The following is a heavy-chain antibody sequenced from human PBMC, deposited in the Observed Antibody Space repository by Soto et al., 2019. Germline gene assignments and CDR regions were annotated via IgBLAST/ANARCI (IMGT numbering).Heavy chain of an antibody. CDR3: AGSVGLLWFGESYYYGMDV. V-gene: IGHV1-69*01. CDR2: IIPIFGTA. J-gene: IGHJ6*02. Sequence: QVQLVQSGAEVKKPGSSVKVSCKASGGTFSSYAISWVRQAPGQGLEWMGGIIPIFGTANYAQKFQGRDTITADESTSTAYMELSSLRSEDTAVYYCAGSVGLLWFGESYYYGMDVWGQGTTVTVSS. CDR1: GGTFSSYA. D-gene: IGHD3-10*01.